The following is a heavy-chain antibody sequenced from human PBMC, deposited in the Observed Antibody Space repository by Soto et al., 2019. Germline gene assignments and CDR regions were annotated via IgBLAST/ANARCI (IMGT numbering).Heavy chain of an antibody. J-gene: IGHJ4*02. V-gene: IGHV3-23*01. CDR2: ISGSADST. CDR3: AKQRSVGVDSSTYSSIDY. CDR1: GFTFSSYA. Sequence: GGSLRLSCAASGFTFSSYAMTWVRQAPRKGLEWVSAISGSADSTYYADSVRGRFTLSRDNSKNTQYLHMNSLRAEDTAVYDSAKQRSVGVDSSTYSSIDYWGLGILVTVSS. D-gene: IGHD3-22*01.